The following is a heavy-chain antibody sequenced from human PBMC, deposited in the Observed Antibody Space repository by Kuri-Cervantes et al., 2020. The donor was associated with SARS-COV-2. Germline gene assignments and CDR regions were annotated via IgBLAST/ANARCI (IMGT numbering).Heavy chain of an antibody. J-gene: IGHJ4*02. V-gene: IGHV3-30*04. Sequence: GESLKISCAASGFTFSSYAMHWVRQAPGKGLEWVAVISYDGSNKYYADSVKGRFTISRDNAKNTLYLQMNSLRAEDTAVYYCARGEGSGSYYNPLAYDYWGQGTLVTVSS. CDR2: ISYDGSNK. D-gene: IGHD3-10*01. CDR3: ARGEGSGSYYNPLAYDY. CDR1: GFTFSSYA.